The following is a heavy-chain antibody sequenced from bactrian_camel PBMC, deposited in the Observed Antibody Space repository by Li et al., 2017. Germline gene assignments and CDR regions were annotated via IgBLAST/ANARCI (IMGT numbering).Heavy chain of an antibody. CDR3: AATQGMSCRRSDFGY. V-gene: IGHV3S53*01. Sequence: VQLVESGGGSVQAGGSLRLSCAASGNTNSWIYMGWFRQAPGKEREGVAAIYSYGGTYYADSVQGRFIISQDNVKNTVYLQMNNLKPEDTATYYCAATQGMSCRRSDFGYWGQGTQVTVS. CDR2: IYSYGGT. J-gene: IGHJ6*01. CDR1: GNTNSWIY.